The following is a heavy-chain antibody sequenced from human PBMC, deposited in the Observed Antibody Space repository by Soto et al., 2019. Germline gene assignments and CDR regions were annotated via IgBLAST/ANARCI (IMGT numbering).Heavy chain of an antibody. Sequence: QITLKESGPTLVKPTQTLTLTCTFSGFSLSTRGVGVGWIRQPPGKALEWLALIYWDDDEGYSPSLKSRLTIPKDTAKNQVVLTMTSMDPVDTATYYCAHSPRGYSYHFAYWGQGTLVTVSS. CDR3: AHSPRGYSYHFAY. V-gene: IGHV2-5*02. D-gene: IGHD5-18*01. CDR2: IYWDDDE. CDR1: GFSLSTRGVG. J-gene: IGHJ4*02.